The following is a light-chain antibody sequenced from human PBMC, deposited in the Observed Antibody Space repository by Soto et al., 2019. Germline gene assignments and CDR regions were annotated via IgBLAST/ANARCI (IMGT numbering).Light chain of an antibody. CDR3: QQYNTYSRT. J-gene: IGKJ1*01. CDR1: QSISNW. Sequence: DIQMTQSPSTLSVSIGDRVTITCRASQSISNWLAWYQQKPGKAPKLLIYEASTLQGGVTSRFSGSGAGTEYFLTISSLQPDDFATFYCQQYNTYSRTFGQGTKVEIK. CDR2: EAS. V-gene: IGKV1-5*03.